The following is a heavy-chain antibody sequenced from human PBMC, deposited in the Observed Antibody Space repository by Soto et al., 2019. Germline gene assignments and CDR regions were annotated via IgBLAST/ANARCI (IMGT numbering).Heavy chain of an antibody. CDR1: GNSISSYY. CDR2: VHYIGST. J-gene: IGHJ5*02. D-gene: IGHD1-1*01. Sequence: ETPSLTCTGSGNSISSYYWSWIRQPPGKGLEWIGYVHYIGSTNYNPSLKSRVTISINTSKNQFSLKLSSVTAADTAVYYCARWRFQGYNSVDPWGQGTLVTVSS. V-gene: IGHV4-59*01. CDR3: ARWRFQGYNSVDP.